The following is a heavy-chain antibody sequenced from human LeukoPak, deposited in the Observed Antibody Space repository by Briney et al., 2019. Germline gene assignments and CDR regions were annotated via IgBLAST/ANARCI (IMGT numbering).Heavy chain of an antibody. CDR3: ARARLRLGELSLSSPGY. D-gene: IGHD3-16*02. J-gene: IGHJ4*02. CDR2: ISGSGGST. CDR1: GFTFSSYA. Sequence: GGSLRLSCAASGFTFSSYAMSWVRQAPGKGLEWVSAISGSGGSTYYADSVKGRFTISRDNSKNTLYLQMNSLRAEDTAVYYCARARLRLGELSLSSPGYWGQGTLVTVSS. V-gene: IGHV3-23*01.